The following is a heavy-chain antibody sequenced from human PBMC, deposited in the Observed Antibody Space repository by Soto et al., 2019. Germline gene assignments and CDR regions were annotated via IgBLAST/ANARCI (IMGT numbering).Heavy chain of an antibody. CDR2: INHSGFT. CDR3: ARGHGRFAH. V-gene: IGHV4-34*01. CDR1: GGSFTGYY. J-gene: IGHJ4*02. Sequence: AETLSLTCDVSGGSFTGYYWSWIRQPPGKGLEWIGEINHSGFTNYNPSLTGRVTISLDTSKSQFSLKLSSLTAADTAFYFCARGHGRFAHWGQGTLVTVSS.